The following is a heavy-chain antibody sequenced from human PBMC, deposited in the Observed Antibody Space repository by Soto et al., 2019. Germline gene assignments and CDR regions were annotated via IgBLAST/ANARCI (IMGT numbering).Heavy chain of an antibody. V-gene: IGHV3-49*04. CDR3: TRASSLDFDF. J-gene: IGHJ4*02. CDR1: GFTFGDYA. D-gene: IGHD3-16*01. Sequence: GGSLRLSCTTSGFTFGDYALSWVRQAPGKGLEWVGFIRRNAYGGTTDYAASVTGRFTISRDDYKSIAYRQMNSLRTEHTALYYCTRASSLDFDFWGQGPLLTASP. CDR2: IRRNAYGGTT.